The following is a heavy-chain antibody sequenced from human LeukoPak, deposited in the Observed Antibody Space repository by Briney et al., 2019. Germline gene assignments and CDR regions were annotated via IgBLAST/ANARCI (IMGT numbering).Heavy chain of an antibody. D-gene: IGHD6-19*01. V-gene: IGHV3-9*01. CDR2: INWNTGVI. Sequence: PGGSLRLSCAASGITFDEYAMNWVRQAPGKGLEGVSNINWNTGVIVYADSVKGRFTVSRDNAKTSLFLQMNSLRAEDTALYYCAMESRIAVAAIDYWGQGTLVTVSS. CDR3: AMESRIAVAAIDY. CDR1: GITFDEYA. J-gene: IGHJ4*02.